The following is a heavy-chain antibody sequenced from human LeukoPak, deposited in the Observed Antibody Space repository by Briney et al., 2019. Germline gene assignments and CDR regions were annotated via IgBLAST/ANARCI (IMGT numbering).Heavy chain of an antibody. J-gene: IGHJ4*02. CDR3: ARSPNSGYDPFDY. Sequence: SETLSLTCTVSGGSISSSSYYWGWIRQPPGKGLEWIGSIYYSGSTYYNPSLKSRVTISVDTSKNPFSLKLSSVTAADTAVYYCARSPNSGYDPFDYWGQGTLVTVSS. D-gene: IGHD5-12*01. V-gene: IGHV4-39*01. CDR1: GGSISSSSYY. CDR2: IYYSGST.